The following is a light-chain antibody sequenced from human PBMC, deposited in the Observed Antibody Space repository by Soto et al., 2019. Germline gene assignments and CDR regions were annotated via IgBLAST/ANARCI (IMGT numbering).Light chain of an antibody. CDR3: QHGYCPPRT. Sequence: ELTQSPSTLSASVGDRVTITCRASLGISSYLAWYQQKPGKAPKLLNYAATTLQSGGPSRCSGSGSGTDFTLTISMEQPEDVVTYCWQHGYCPPRTFGEGTKVDI. J-gene: IGKJ4*01. V-gene: IGKV1-9*01. CDR1: LGISSY. CDR2: AAT.